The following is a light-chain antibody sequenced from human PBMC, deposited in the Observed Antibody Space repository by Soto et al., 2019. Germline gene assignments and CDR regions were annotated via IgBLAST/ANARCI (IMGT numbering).Light chain of an antibody. CDR2: DVS. CDR1: SSDVGGYKY. J-gene: IGLJ1*01. CDR3: CSYAGTYTYV. V-gene: IGLV2-11*01. Sequence: QSVLTQPRSVSGSPGQSVTISCTGTSSDVGGYKYVSWYQQYPGKAPKLMIYDVSKRPSGVPDRFSGSKSGNTASLTISGLQAEDEADYYCCSYAGTYTYVFGTGTKLTVL.